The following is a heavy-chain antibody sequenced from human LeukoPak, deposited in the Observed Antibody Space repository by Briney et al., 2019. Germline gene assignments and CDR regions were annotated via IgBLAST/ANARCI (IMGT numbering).Heavy chain of an antibody. Sequence: PGGSLRLSCAASGFSFDDFAMHWFRQAPGKGLEWVSGISWNSGSIGYADSVRGRFTISRDNAKNSLYLQMNSLRAEDAALYYCAKSMKVEVMAGPFDIWGQGTMVSVSS. CDR3: AKSMKVEVMAGPFDI. V-gene: IGHV3-9*01. CDR2: ISWNSGSI. J-gene: IGHJ3*02. CDR1: GFSFDDFA. D-gene: IGHD3-22*01.